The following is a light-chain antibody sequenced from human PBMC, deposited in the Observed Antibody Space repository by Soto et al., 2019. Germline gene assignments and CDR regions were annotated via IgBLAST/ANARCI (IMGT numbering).Light chain of an antibody. J-gene: IGKJ1*01. Sequence: EIVMTQSPATLSVSPGERATLSCRAGQSVKSNLAWYQQKPGQAPRLLIYGASTRATGIPARFSGGGSGTEFTLSISSLQSEDFAVYYCQQYNDWLRKFGQGTKV. CDR1: QSVKSN. CDR3: QQYNDWLRK. V-gene: IGKV3-15*01. CDR2: GAS.